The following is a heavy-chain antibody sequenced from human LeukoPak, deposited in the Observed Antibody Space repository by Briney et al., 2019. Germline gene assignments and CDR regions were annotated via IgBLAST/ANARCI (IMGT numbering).Heavy chain of an antibody. J-gene: IGHJ4*02. Sequence: PGGALRLSCAASGFTFSTYAMHWVRQAPGKGLEYVSAINSNGGSTYYANSVKGRFTISRDNPKNTLYLQMGSLRTEDMAVYYCARAGYSSSWYAAYFDYWGQGTLVTVSS. CDR2: INSNGGST. D-gene: IGHD6-13*01. CDR3: ARAGYSSSWYAAYFDY. V-gene: IGHV3-64*01. CDR1: GFTFSTYA.